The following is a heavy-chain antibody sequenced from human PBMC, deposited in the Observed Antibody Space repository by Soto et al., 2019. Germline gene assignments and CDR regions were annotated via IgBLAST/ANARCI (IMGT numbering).Heavy chain of an antibody. CDR2: IGTTGDT. V-gene: IGHV3-13*04. CDR1: GFTFSSYD. CDR3: ARAIGPTLFDY. Sequence: ESLRLSCSASGFTFSSYDMHWVRQGTGKGLEWVSAIGTTGDTYYAGSVKGRFTISRENAKNSLYLQMNSLRAGDTAIYFCARAIGPTLFDYWGQGTLVTVSS. J-gene: IGHJ4*02. D-gene: IGHD3-22*01.